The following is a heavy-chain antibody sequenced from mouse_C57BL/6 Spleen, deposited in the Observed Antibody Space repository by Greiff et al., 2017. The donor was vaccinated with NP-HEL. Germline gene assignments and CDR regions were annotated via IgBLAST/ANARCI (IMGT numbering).Heavy chain of an antibody. CDR3: AREGTTVGPYYVDY. Sequence: EVKLEESGPGLVKPSQSLSLTCSVTGYSITSCYYWNWIRQFPGNKLEWMSYISYDDGNNYNPSLKTRISLTLDTSTNQCFLKLNSVTTEETATYYCAREGTTVGPYYVDYWGQGTTLTVSS. J-gene: IGHJ2*01. D-gene: IGHD1-1*01. CDR2: ISYDDGN. V-gene: IGHV3-6*01. CDR1: GYSITSCYY.